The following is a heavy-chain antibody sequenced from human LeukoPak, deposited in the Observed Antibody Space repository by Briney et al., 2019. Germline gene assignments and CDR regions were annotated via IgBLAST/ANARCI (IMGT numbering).Heavy chain of an antibody. J-gene: IGHJ6*03. CDR2: ISSSGSTI. D-gene: IGHD3-22*01. V-gene: IGHV3-48*03. CDR3: ARGDLTYYYDSSGYSYYYYYYMDV. Sequence: QPGRSLRLSCTASGFTFGDYAMNWVRQAPGKGLEWVSYISSSGSTIYYADSVKGRFTISRDNAKNSLYLQMNSLRAEDTAVYYCARGDLTYYYDSSGYSYYYYYYMDVWGKGTTVTVSS. CDR1: GFTFGDYA.